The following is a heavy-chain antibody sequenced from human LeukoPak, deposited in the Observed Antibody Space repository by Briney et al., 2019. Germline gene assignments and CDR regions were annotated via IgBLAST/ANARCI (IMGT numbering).Heavy chain of an antibody. CDR2: ISSSSSYI. CDR1: GFTFSSYS. V-gene: IGHV3-21*04. Sequence: SGGSLRLSCAASGFTFSSYSMNWVRQAPGKGLEWVSSISSSSSYIYYADSVKGRFTISRDNAKNSLYLQMNSLRAEDTAVYYCAKHPAGYSSGWSNPLDYWGQGTLVTVSS. CDR3: AKHPAGYSSGWSNPLDY. J-gene: IGHJ4*02. D-gene: IGHD6-19*01.